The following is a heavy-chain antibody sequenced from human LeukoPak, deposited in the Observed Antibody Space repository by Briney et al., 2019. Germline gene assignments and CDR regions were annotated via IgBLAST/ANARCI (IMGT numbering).Heavy chain of an antibody. D-gene: IGHD2-15*01. CDR2: INHSGST. CDR1: GGSFSGYY. Sequence: SETLSLTCAVYGGSFSGYYWSWLRHPPGKGLEWLGEINHSGSTNYNPSLKSRVTISVDTSKNQFSLKLSSVPAADTAVYYCARDGYSRFRVPRTTYGMDVWGQGTTVTVSS. V-gene: IGHV4-34*01. J-gene: IGHJ6*02. CDR3: ARDGYSRFRVPRTTYGMDV.